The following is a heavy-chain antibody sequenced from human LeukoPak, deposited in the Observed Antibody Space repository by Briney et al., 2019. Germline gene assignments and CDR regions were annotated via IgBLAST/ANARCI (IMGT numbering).Heavy chain of an antibody. CDR2: VNPNSGGT. J-gene: IGHJ4*02. D-gene: IGHD2-8*01. V-gene: IGHV1-2*02. Sequence: ASVKVSCKASGYTFTGYYMHWVRQAPGQGREWMGWVNPNSGGTNYAQKFQGRVTMTRDTSISTAYMELRRLRSDDTAVYYCARGTGYCTNGVCYPTHFDYWGQGTLVTVSS. CDR1: GYTFTGYY. CDR3: ARGTGYCTNGVCYPTHFDY.